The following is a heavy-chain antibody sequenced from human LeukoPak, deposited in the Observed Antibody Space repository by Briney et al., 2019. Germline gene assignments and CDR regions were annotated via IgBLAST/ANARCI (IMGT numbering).Heavy chain of an antibody. CDR1: GGSFSGYF. CDR3: ARVGRDTSGFSV. V-gene: IGHV4-34*01. D-gene: IGHD3-22*01. CDR2: INHSGST. Sequence: SETLSLTCAVYGGSFSGYFWSWIRQPPGKGLEWIGEINHSGSTNYNPSLKSRVTISVDTSKKQFSLKLSSVTAADTAVYYCARVGRDTSGFSVWGQGALVTVSS. J-gene: IGHJ4*02.